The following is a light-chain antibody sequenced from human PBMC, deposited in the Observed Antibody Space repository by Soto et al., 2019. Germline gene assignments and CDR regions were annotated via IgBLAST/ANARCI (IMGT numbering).Light chain of an antibody. J-gene: IGKJ1*01. CDR3: HLYGASPPT. CDR1: QRVSSSD. Sequence: EVVLTQSPGTLSLYQGERATLSRRASQRVSSSDLAWYQQKPGQAPTLLISGASGRATGIPDRFSASGSGTDFTLTISRLEPEDSAVFYCHLYGASPPTFGQGTKVDIK. CDR2: GAS. V-gene: IGKV3-20*01.